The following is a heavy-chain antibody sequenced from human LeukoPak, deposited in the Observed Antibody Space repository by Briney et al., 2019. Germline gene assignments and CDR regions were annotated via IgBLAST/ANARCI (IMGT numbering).Heavy chain of an antibody. V-gene: IGHV3-23*01. D-gene: IGHD3-22*01. Sequence: PGGSLRLSCAASGFTFSSYAMSWVRQAPGKGLEWVSAISGSGGSTYYADSVKGRFTISRDNSKNTLYLQMNGLRAEDTAVYYCAKNQYYYDSAADYWGQGTLVTVSS. J-gene: IGHJ4*02. CDR2: ISGSGGST. CDR3: AKNQYYYDSAADY. CDR1: GFTFSSYA.